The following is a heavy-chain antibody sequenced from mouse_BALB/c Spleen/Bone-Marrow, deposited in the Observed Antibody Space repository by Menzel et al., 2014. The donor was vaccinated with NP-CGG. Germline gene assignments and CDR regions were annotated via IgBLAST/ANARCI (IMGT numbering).Heavy chain of an antibody. J-gene: IGHJ2*01. CDR2: IYPGSGGT. V-gene: IGHV1-54*01. Sequence: VQLQQSGAELVRPGTSVKVSCKASGYAFTNYLIEWVKQRPGQGLEWIGVIYPGSGGTNYNEKFRDKATLTAGKSSSTAYMQLSSLTSDDSAAYFCARGTAVYYFDYWGQGTTLTVSS. CDR3: ARGTAVYYFDY. CDR1: GYAFTNYL. D-gene: IGHD2-14*01.